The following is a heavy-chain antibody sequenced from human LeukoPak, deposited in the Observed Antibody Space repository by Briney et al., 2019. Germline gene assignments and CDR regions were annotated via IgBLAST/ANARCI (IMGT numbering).Heavy chain of an antibody. CDR3: AREAYADYVFSAWFDP. CDR2: IYTSGST. CDR1: GGSISSYY. D-gene: IGHD4-17*01. Sequence: SETLSLTCTVSGGSISSYYWSWIRQPAGKGLEWIGRIYTSGSTNYNPSLKSRLTMSVDTSKNQFSLKLSSVTAADTAVYYCAREAYADYVFSAWFDPWGQGTLVTVSS. V-gene: IGHV4-4*07. J-gene: IGHJ5*02.